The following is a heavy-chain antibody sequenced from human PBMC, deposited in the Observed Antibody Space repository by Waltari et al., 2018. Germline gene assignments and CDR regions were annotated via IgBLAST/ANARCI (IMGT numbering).Heavy chain of an antibody. Sequence: QVQLVQSGPEVREPGASLRVSCKASAYPIAPSGISWVRHAPGQGLEWMGWISLYNGKRNYAQKFQGRVTMTTDISTNTAYMELRSLRSDDTAVYYCARYWTGTESADYMDVWGKGTTVTVSS. CDR3: ARYWTGTESADYMDV. V-gene: IGHV1-18*01. CDR2: ISLYNGKR. J-gene: IGHJ6*03. CDR1: AYPIAPSG. D-gene: IGHD2-8*02.